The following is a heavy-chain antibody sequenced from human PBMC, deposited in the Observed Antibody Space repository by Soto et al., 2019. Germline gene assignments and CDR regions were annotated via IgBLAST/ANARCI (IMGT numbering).Heavy chain of an antibody. CDR3: ARGKYSYGPYGMDV. V-gene: IGHV3-7*01. Sequence: QPGGSLRLSCAASGFTFTNSWMSWVRQAPGKGLEWVANIKQDGSEKYYVDSVKGRFTISRDNAKNTLYLQMNSLRAEDTAVYYCARGKYSYGPYGMDVWGQGTTVTVSS. J-gene: IGHJ6*02. D-gene: IGHD5-18*01. CDR1: GFTFTNSW. CDR2: IKQDGSEK.